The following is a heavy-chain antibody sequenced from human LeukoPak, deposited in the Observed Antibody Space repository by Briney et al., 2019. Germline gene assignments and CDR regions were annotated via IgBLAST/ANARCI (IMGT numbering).Heavy chain of an antibody. CDR1: GGSISSSSLY. V-gene: IGHV4-39*07. Sequence: SETLSLTCTVSGGSISSSSLYWGWIRQPPGKGLEWIGTIYYSGSTNYNPSLKSRVTISVDTSKNQFSLKLSSVTAADTAVYYCARSSYYDFWSGYYSTGFDYWGQGTLVTVSS. CDR3: ARSSYYDFWSGYYSTGFDY. CDR2: IYYSGST. D-gene: IGHD3-3*01. J-gene: IGHJ4*02.